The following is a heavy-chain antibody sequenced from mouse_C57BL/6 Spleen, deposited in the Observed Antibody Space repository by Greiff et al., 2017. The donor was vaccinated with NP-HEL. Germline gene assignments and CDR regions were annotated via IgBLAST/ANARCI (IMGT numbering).Heavy chain of an antibody. V-gene: IGHV1-18*01. Sequence: LVKPGASVKIPCKASGYTFTDYNMDWVKQSHGKSLAWIGDINPNNGGTIYNQKFKGKATLTVDKSSSTAYMELRSLTSEDTAVYYGAREAQATSYYCDDWGQGTTLTVSS. CDR3: AREAQATSYYCDD. J-gene: IGHJ2*01. D-gene: IGHD3-2*02. CDR2: INPNNGGT. CDR1: GYTFTDYN.